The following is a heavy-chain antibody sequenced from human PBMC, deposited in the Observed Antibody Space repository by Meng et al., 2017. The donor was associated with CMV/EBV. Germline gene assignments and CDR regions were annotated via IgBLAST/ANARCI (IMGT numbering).Heavy chain of an antibody. V-gene: IGHV3-7*01. D-gene: IGHD3-3*01. CDR1: GFTFSSYW. Sequence: GESLKISCAASGFTFSSYWMSWVRQAPGKGLEWVANIKQDGSEKYYVDSVKGRFTISRDNAKNSLYLQMNSLRAEDTAVYYCARDVRDDFWSGVDVWGQGTTVTSP. CDR2: IKQDGSEK. CDR3: ARDVRDDFWSGVDV. J-gene: IGHJ6*02.